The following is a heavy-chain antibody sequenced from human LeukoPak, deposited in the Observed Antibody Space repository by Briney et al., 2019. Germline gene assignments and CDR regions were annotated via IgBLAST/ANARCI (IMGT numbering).Heavy chain of an antibody. CDR3: ARGDSSSWYGDLDY. CDR2: INPNSGGT. V-gene: IGHV1-2*06. D-gene: IGHD6-13*01. J-gene: IGHJ4*02. CDR1: GYTFTGYY. Sequence: GASVKVSFKASGYTFTGYYMHWVRQAPGQGLEWMGRINPNSGGTNYAQKFQGRVTMTRDTSISTAYMELSRLRSDDTAVYYCARGDSSSWYGDLDYWGQGTLVTVSS.